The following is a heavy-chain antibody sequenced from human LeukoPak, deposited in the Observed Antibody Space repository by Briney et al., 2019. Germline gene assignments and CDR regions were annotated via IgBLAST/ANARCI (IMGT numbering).Heavy chain of an antibody. V-gene: IGHV3-11*06. CDR2: ISSSSTDT. CDR1: GFTFSDFY. D-gene: IGHD3-10*01. CDR3: ARKTYYYDSGSYSKSYYFDY. J-gene: IGHJ4*02. Sequence: GGSLRLSCAASGFTFSDFYMSWIRQAPGKGLEWLSDISSSSTDTNYADSVKGRFTISRDNAKNSQFLQLNSLRAEDTAVYYCARKTYYYDSGSYSKSYYFDYWGQGTLVTVSS.